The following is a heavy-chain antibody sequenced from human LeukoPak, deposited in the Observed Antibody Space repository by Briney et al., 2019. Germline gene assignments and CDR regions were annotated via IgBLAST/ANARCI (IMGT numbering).Heavy chain of an antibody. J-gene: IGHJ4*02. CDR1: GFTFSSYE. Sequence: GGSLRLSCAASGFTFSSYEMNWVRQAPGKGLEWVSYISSSSGSTIYYADSVKGRFTISRDNAKNSLYLQMNSLRAEDTAVYYCARAVLGGSYYGYFDYWGQGTLVTVSS. V-gene: IGHV3-48*03. D-gene: IGHD1-26*01. CDR2: ISSSSGSTI. CDR3: ARAVLGGSYYGYFDY.